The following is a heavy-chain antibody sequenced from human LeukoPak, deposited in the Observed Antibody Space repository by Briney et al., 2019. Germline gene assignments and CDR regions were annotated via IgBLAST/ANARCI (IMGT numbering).Heavy chain of an antibody. D-gene: IGHD3-22*01. CDR1: GYTFTRYY. Sequence: ASVKVSCKAFGYTFTRYYMHWVRQAPGQGLEWMGIINPRGGSTTYAQKFQGRVTMTRDMSTSTVYMELSSLRSEDTAVYYCARDGYYDSSGYYNYYYYYGMDVWGQGTTVTVSS. CDR3: ARDGYYDSSGYYNYYYYYGMDV. CDR2: INPRGGST. V-gene: IGHV1-46*01. J-gene: IGHJ6*02.